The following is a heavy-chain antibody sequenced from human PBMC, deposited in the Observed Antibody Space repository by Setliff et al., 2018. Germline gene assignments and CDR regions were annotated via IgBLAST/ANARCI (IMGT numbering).Heavy chain of an antibody. CDR1: GGSISSSSYY. J-gene: IGHJ4*02. CDR3: ARDRITIFGVVIPFDY. V-gene: IGHV4-39*07. D-gene: IGHD3-3*01. CDR2: IYYSGST. Sequence: SETLSLTCTVSGGSISSSSYYWGWIRQPPGKGLEWIGSIYYSGSTYYNPSLKSRVTISVDTSKNQFSLKLSSVTAADTAVYYCARDRITIFGVVIPFDYWGQGTLVTVSS.